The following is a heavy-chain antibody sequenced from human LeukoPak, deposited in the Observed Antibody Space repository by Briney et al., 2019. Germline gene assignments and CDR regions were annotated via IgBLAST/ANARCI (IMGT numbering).Heavy chain of an antibody. J-gene: IGHJ4*02. D-gene: IGHD5-18*01. Sequence: ASVKVSCKASGGTFSSYAISWVRQAPGQGLEWMGGIIPIFGTANYAQKFQGRVTITADKSTSTAYMELSSLGSEDTAVYYCATGTTAMGRYGSDYWGQGTLVTVSS. CDR1: GGTFSSYA. V-gene: IGHV1-69*06. CDR2: IIPIFGTA. CDR3: ATGTTAMGRYGSDY.